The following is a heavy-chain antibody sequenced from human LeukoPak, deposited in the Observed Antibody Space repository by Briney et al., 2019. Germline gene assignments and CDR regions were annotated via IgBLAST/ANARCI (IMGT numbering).Heavy chain of an antibody. V-gene: IGHV4-61*08. CDR1: GASFSSGGYY. CDR3: ARRGGSGRSFDY. Sequence: PSETLSLTCTVSGASFSSGGYYWSWIRQPPGKGLEWIGYIYYSGSTYYNPSLKSRDTISVDTSKNQFSLKVNSVTAADTAIYYCARRGGSGRSFDYWGQGTLVTVSS. D-gene: IGHD3-10*01. J-gene: IGHJ4*02. CDR2: IYYSGST.